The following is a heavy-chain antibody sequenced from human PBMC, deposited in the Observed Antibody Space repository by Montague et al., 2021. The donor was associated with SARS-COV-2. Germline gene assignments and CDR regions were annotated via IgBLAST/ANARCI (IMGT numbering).Heavy chain of an antibody. CDR3: ARLLRSCTNGVCRTYYYYALDV. V-gene: IGHV4-59*01. CDR2: IYYNGST. J-gene: IGHJ6*02. Sequence: SETLSLTCTVSGGSISGFYWSWVRQPPGKGLEWIGYIYYNGSTKYNPSLENRVAVSVDRSKNQVSLKLTSVTAADTAVYYCARLLRSCTNGVCRTYYYYALDVWGQGTTVTVSS. D-gene: IGHD2-8*01. CDR1: GGSISGFY.